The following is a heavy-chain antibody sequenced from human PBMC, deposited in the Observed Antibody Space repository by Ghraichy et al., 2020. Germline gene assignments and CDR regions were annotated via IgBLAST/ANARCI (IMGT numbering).Heavy chain of an antibody. D-gene: IGHD4-17*01. Sequence: SETLSLTCAVYGGSFSGYYWSWIRQPPGKGLEWIGEINHSGSTNYNPSLKSRVTISVDTSKNQFSLKLSSVTAADTAVYYCARGYGLRASFGYWGQGTLVTVSS. J-gene: IGHJ4*02. CDR3: ARGYGLRASFGY. V-gene: IGHV4-34*01. CDR1: GGSFSGYY. CDR2: INHSGST.